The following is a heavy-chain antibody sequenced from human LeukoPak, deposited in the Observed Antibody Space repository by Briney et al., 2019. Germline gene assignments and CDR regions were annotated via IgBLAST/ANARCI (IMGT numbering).Heavy chain of an antibody. CDR1: RFTFSNAW. D-gene: IGHD4-17*01. CDR3: TTADYGVYGAFDI. J-gene: IGHJ3*02. V-gene: IGHV3-15*01. Sequence: GGSVRLSCAASRFTFSNAWMSWVRQAPRKGREWVGRLKSKTDGGTTDYAAPVKGRFTISRDDSKNTLYLQMNNQKTQDTAVYYCTTADYGVYGAFDIWAQGPMVTVSS. CDR2: LKSKTDGGTT.